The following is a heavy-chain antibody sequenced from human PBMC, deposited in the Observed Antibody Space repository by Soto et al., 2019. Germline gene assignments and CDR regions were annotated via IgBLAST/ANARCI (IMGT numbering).Heavy chain of an antibody. CDR2: IKQDVMRK. J-gene: IGHJ4*02. CDR3: AREGGGYCSGGSCYYFDY. D-gene: IGHD2-15*01. CDR1: GFTFSSYW. Sequence: GGSLRLSCAASGFTFSSYWMSWVRQAPGKGLEWVANIKQDVMRKYYVDSVKGRFTISIDNAKNSLYLQMNSLRARDTAVYYCAREGGGYCSGGSCYYFDYWGQGTLVTVSS. V-gene: IGHV3-7*03.